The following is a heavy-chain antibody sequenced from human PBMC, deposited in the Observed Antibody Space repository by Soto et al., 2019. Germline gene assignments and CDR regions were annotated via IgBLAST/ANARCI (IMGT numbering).Heavy chain of an antibody. V-gene: IGHV4-59*01. CDR1: GGSISSYY. CDR2: IYYSGST. J-gene: IGHJ4*02. D-gene: IGHD2-2*01. CDR3: ARGYCSSTSCYPFDY. Sequence: QVQLQESGPGLVKPSETLSLTCTVSGGSISSYYWSWIRQPPGKGLEWIGYIYYSGSTNYNPSLKSRVTISVDTSKNQFSLKLSSVTAADTAEYYCARGYCSSTSCYPFDYWGQGTLVTVSS.